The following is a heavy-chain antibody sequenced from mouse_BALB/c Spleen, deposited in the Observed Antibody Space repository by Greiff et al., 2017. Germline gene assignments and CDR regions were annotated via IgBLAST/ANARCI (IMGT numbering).Heavy chain of an antibody. CDR2: INPGSSTI. V-gene: IGHV4-2*02. D-gene: IGHD2-3*01. J-gene: IGHJ4*01. CDR1: GFDFSRYW. CDR3: ARRGDGYYGYAMDY. Sequence: EVHLVESGGGLVQPGGSLNLSCAASGFDFSRYWMSWARQAPGKGQEWIGEINPGSSTINYTPSLKDKFIISRDNAKNTLYLQMSKVRSEDTALYYCARRGDGYYGYAMDYWGQGTSVTVSS.